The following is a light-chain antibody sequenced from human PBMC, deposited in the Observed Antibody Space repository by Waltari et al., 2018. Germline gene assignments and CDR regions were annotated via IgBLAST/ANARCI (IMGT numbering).Light chain of an antibody. CDR3: QTGGHGTWV. CDR2: VNSDGSH. Sequence: QLVLTQSPSASASLGASVKLTCPLDSGHSTNIIAWHQQQPQKGPRYLMRVNSDGSHIKGDDIPDRFSGSSSSSGAERYLTISSVQSEDEADYYCQTGGHGTWVFGGGTKLTVL. J-gene: IGLJ3*02. CDR1: SGHSTNI. V-gene: IGLV4-69*01.